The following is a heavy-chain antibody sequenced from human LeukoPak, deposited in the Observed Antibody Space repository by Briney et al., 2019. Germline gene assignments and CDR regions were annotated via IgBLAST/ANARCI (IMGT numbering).Heavy chain of an antibody. CDR2: INGDGRST. CDR1: GFTFSNYW. J-gene: IGHJ4*02. Sequence: GGWLRLSCAASGFTFSNYWMHWVRQAPGKGLVWVSRINGDGRSTTYADSVKGRFTISKDNAENTLYLQMNSLRADDTAVYYCARDFMYNTNCVGCWGQGTLVTVSS. V-gene: IGHV3-74*01. CDR3: ARDFMYNTNCVGC. D-gene: IGHD2-2*01.